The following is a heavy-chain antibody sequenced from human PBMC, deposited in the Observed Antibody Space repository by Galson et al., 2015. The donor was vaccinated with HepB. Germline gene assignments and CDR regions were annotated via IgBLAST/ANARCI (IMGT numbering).Heavy chain of an antibody. CDR1: GDSVSSNSAA. CDR3: TRIADGFSNWFDP. Sequence: CAISGDSVSSNSAAWNWIRQSPSRGLEWLGGTYYRSGWYNDYAVSVKSRITINPDTSGNQFSLQLNSVTPEDTAVYYCTRIADGFSNWFDPWGQGTLVTVSS. V-gene: IGHV6-1*01. J-gene: IGHJ5*02. D-gene: IGHD6-13*01. CDR2: TYYRSGWYN.